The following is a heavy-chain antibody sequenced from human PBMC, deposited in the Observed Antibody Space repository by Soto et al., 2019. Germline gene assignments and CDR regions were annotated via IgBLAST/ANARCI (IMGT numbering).Heavy chain of an antibody. CDR2: IDPRDSNI. CDR3: ARVSAVGISGVIILAMDV. Sequence: PXDSLTISFKASGYTFSSSWISLVRQMPGKGLEWMGSIDPRDSNINYSPSFQGRVTISGDTSISTASVQWTSLEAADTAIYYCARVSAVGISGVIILAMDVWGQGTTVTVSS. CDR1: GYTFSSSW. V-gene: IGHV5-10-1*01. J-gene: IGHJ6*02. D-gene: IGHD3-3*01.